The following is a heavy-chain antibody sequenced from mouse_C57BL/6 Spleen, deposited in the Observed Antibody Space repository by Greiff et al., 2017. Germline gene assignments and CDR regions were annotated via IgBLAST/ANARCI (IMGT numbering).Heavy chain of an antibody. CDR3: ARWTGSYAMDY. CDR2: IYPGSGNT. CDR1: GYTFTDYY. D-gene: IGHD2-2*01. V-gene: IGHV1-76*01. Sequence: QVQLQQSGAELVRPGASVKLSCKASGYTFTDYYINWVKQRPGQGLEWIARIYPGSGNTYYNEKFKGKATLTAENASSNAYMQLSSLTSEDSAVYFCARWTGSYAMDYWGQGTSVTVSS. J-gene: IGHJ4*01.